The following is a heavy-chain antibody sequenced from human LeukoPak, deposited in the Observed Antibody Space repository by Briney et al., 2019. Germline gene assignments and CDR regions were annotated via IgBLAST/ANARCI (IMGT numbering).Heavy chain of an antibody. J-gene: IGHJ4*02. CDR3: ATDLAGYDSSGRYFDY. CDR2: FDPEDGET. V-gene: IGHV1-24*01. CDR1: GYTLTELS. Sequence: GASVKVSCKVSGYTLTELSMHWVRQAPGKGLEWMGGFDPEDGETIYAQKFQGRVTMTEDTSTDTAYMELSSLRSEDTAVYYCATDLAGYDSSGRYFDYWGQGTLVTVSS. D-gene: IGHD3-22*01.